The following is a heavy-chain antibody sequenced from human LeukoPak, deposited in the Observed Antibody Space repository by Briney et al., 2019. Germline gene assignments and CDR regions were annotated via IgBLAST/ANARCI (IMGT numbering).Heavy chain of an antibody. V-gene: IGHV3-30*03. CDR1: GFTFSSYG. D-gene: IGHD6-6*01. Sequence: GGSLRLSCAASGFTFSSYGMHWVRQAPGKGLEWVAVISYDGSNKYYADSVKGRFTISRDNAKNSLYLQMTSLRAEDTAVYYCATSSSSSYWGQGTLVTVSS. CDR3: ATSSSSSY. CDR2: ISYDGSNK. J-gene: IGHJ4*02.